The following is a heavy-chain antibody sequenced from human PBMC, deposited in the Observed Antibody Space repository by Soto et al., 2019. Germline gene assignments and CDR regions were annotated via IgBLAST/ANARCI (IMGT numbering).Heavy chain of an antibody. CDR3: ARGKFQIAS. V-gene: IGHV3-11*01. CDR2: ISTGGSDM. Sequence: QVQLVESGGGLVKPGGSLRLSCAASGFTFSDSYMTWLRQSPGKGLEWISHISTGGSDMYYADAVKGRFTISRHNAKNLMYLEMNSLRAENTARFYLARGKFQIASWGQGTLVTVSA. J-gene: IGHJ4*02. CDR1: GFTFSDSY.